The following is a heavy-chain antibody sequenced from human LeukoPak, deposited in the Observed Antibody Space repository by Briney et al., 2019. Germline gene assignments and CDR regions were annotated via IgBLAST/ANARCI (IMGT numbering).Heavy chain of an antibody. D-gene: IGHD1-1*01. V-gene: IGHV1-2*02. CDR2: INPNSGGT. CDR1: GYTFTGYY. Sequence: ASVKVSCKASGYTFTGYYMHWVRQAPGQGLEWMGWINPNSGGTNYAQKFQGRVTMTRDTSISTAYMELSRLRTDDTAVYYCARAYYNWNDGCLDYWGQGTLVTVSS. J-gene: IGHJ4*02. CDR3: ARAYYNWNDGCLDY.